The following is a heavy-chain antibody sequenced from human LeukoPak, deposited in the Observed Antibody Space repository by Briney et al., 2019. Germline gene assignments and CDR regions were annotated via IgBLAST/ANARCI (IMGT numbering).Heavy chain of an antibody. D-gene: IGHD2/OR15-2a*01. CDR1: GYTFTTHW. CDR3: ARHLSWDFYASGPFDL. J-gene: IGHJ5*02. V-gene: IGHV5-51*01. Sequence: GESLKISCKGSGYTFTTHWIGWVRQMPGKGLEWMAIIYPGDSDIRYSPSFQGQVSISVDRSINTAYLQWSSLEASDTAMYYCARHLSWDFYASGPFDLWGQGTLVSVCS. CDR2: IYPGDSDI.